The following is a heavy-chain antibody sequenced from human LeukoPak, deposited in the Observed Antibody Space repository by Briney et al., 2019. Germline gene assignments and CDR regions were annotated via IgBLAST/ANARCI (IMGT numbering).Heavy chain of an antibody. CDR3: ARGVGLTQGGAFDF. Sequence: KPSETLSLTCTVSGGSISSYYWSWIRQPPGKGLEWIGYIYYSGSTNYNPSLKSRVTISVDTSKNQFSLKLSSVTAADTAVYYCARGVGLTQGGAFDFWGQGTLVTVSS. CDR1: GGSISSYY. D-gene: IGHD3-16*01. CDR2: IYYSGST. J-gene: IGHJ4*02. V-gene: IGHV4-59*01.